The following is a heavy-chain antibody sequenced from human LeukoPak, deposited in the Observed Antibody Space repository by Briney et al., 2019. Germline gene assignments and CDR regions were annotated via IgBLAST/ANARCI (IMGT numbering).Heavy chain of an antibody. CDR3: ARELDYGDYEEYYMDV. D-gene: IGHD4-17*01. CDR1: GFTFSDYY. V-gene: IGHV3-11*01. J-gene: IGHJ6*03. Sequence: PGGSLRLSCAASGFTFSDYYMSWIRQAPGKGLEWVSYISSSGSTVYYADSVKGRFTISRDNAKNSLYLQMNSLRAEDTAVYYCARELDYGDYEEYYMDVWGKGTTVTISS. CDR2: ISSSGSTV.